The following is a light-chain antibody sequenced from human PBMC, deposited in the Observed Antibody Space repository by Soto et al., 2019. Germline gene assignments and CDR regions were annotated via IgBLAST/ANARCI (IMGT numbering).Light chain of an antibody. CDR3: HHFGSLPET. J-gene: IGKJ1*01. V-gene: IGKV3-20*01. Sequence: EVVLTQSPGTLSLSPGERVTLSCRASQSVASSYLAWYQQKPGRAPRLLFYSASRRATGIPDRFSGSGSGTDFNLTISRLEPEYSAVYYCHHFGSLPETFGQGTNVE. CDR1: QSVASSY. CDR2: SAS.